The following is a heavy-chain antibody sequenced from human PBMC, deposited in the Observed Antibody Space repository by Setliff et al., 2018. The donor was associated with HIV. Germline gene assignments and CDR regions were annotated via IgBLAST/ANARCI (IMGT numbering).Heavy chain of an antibody. V-gene: IGHV1-69*02. J-gene: IGHJ6*03. D-gene: IGHD3-3*01. CDR1: RSTFNSHT. Sequence: SVKVSCKASRSTFNSHTINWVRQAPGQGLDWMGRIIPILGVANCAQRFQGKVTITADKSTSTAYMELTSLRFDDTAMYYCVRGVQSPPHYSYYYMDVWGEGTMVTVSS. CDR3: VRGVQSPPHYSYYYMDV. CDR2: IIPILGVA.